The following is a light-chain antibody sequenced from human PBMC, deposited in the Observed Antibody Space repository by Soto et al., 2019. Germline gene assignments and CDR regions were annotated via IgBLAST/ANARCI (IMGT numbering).Light chain of an antibody. CDR3: SSFTTSSTRV. J-gene: IGLJ1*01. V-gene: IGLV2-14*01. Sequence: QSALTQPASASGSPGQRITISCTGTSSDVGSFDSVAWYQHNPGKAPKLMIYDVSNRPSGVSSRFSGSKSCNTASLSISGLQTEDEANYYGSSFTTSSTRVFGTGTKLTVL. CDR1: SSDVGSFDS. CDR2: DVS.